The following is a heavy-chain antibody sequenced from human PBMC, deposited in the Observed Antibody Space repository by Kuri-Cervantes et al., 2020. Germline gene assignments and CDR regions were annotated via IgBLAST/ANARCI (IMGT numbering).Heavy chain of an antibody. J-gene: IGHJ3*02. Sequence: GESLKISCAASGFTFDDYAMHWVRQAPGKGLEWVAIISYDGNYKYYTDSVKGRFTISRDNSKNTLFLQMNSLRDEDTAVYYCAKMGVSGDHTRSAFDIWGPGTMVTVSS. CDR2: ISYDGNYK. V-gene: IGHV3-30*18. D-gene: IGHD4-17*01. CDR3: AKMGVSGDHTRSAFDI. CDR1: GFTFDDYA.